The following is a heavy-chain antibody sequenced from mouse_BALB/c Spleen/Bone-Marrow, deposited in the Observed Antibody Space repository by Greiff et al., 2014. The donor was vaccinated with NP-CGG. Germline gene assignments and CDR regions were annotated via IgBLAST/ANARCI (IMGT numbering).Heavy chain of an antibody. CDR1: GYSFTGYY. V-gene: IGHV1S30*01. CDR3: TRQSNGNNAY. CDR2: INPYNGGT. J-gene: IGHJ3*01. Sequence: EVQLQESGPELVKPGPSVKISCKASGYSFTGYYVHWVKQSHGKSLEWIGEINPYNGGTSYNQKFKGKATLTVDTSSSTAFMELHSLSSEDAVVYYGTRQSNGNNAYWGQGTLVTVSA. D-gene: IGHD2-1*01.